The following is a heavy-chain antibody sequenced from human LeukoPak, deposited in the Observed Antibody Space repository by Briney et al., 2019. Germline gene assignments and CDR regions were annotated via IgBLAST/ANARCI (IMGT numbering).Heavy chain of an antibody. CDR2: FDPEDGET. CDR1: GYTLTELS. V-gene: IGHV1-24*01. CDR3: ATDRGDYYDSRGIFDY. Sequence: ASVKVSCKVPGYTLTELSMHWVRQAPGKGLEWMGGFDPEDGETIYAQKFQGRVTMTEDTSTDTAYMELSSLRSEDTAVYYCATDRGDYYDSRGIFDYWGQGTLVTVSS. J-gene: IGHJ4*02. D-gene: IGHD3-22*01.